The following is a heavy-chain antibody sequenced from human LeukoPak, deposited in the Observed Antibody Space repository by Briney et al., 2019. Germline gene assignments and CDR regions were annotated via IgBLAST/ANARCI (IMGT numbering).Heavy chain of an antibody. CDR1: GFTFSSNW. D-gene: IGHD3/OR15-3a*01. J-gene: IGHJ4*02. V-gene: IGHV3-74*01. CDR3: ARGDWDAQAYYFDY. CDR2: INSDGSST. Sequence: GGSLRLSCVASGFTFSSNWMHWVRQAPGKGLVWVSRINSDGSSTDYADSVKGRFTISRDNAKNSLYLQMNSLRAEDTAVYYCARGDWDAQAYYFDYWGQGTLVTVSS.